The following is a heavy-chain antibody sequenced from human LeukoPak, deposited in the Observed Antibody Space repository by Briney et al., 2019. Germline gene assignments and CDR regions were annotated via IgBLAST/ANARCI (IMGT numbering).Heavy chain of an antibody. D-gene: IGHD3-9*01. CDR1: GFTFGDYG. CDR2: IRSKAYGGTT. J-gene: IGHJ4*02. Sequence: GGSLRLSCTASGFTFGDYGMSWVRQAPGKGLEWVCFIRSKAYGGTTEYAASVKGRFTISRDDSKSIAYLQMNSLKTEDTAVYYCTRDNSVLRYFDWLLYGESFDYWGQGTLVTVSS. CDR3: TRDNSVLRYFDWLLYGESFDY. V-gene: IGHV3-49*04.